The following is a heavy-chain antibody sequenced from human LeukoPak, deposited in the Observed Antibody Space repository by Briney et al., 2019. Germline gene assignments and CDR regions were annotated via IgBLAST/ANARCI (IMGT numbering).Heavy chain of an antibody. D-gene: IGHD2-15*01. CDR1: GGSISSYY. Sequence: PSETLSLTCTVSGGSISSYYWSWIRQPPGKGLEWIGYIYYSGSTNYNPSLKSRVTISVDTSKNQFSLKLSSVTAADTAVYYCARDRAYSSGGSCYDDAFDIWGQGTMVTVSS. J-gene: IGHJ3*02. V-gene: IGHV4-59*01. CDR2: IYYSGST. CDR3: ARDRAYSSGGSCYDDAFDI.